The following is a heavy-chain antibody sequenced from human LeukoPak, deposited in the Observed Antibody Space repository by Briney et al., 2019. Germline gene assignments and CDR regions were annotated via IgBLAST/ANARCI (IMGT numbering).Heavy chain of an antibody. CDR2: ISAYNGNT. J-gene: IGHJ4*02. CDR1: GYTFTSYG. CDR3: ARGAYYYDSSGKKYDY. D-gene: IGHD3-22*01. Sequence: ASVKVSCKAPGYTFTSYGISWVRQAPGQGLEWMGWISAYNGNTNYAQKLQCRVTMTTDTSTSTAYMELRSLRSDDTAVYYCARGAYYYDSSGKKYDYWGQGTLVTVSS. V-gene: IGHV1-18*01.